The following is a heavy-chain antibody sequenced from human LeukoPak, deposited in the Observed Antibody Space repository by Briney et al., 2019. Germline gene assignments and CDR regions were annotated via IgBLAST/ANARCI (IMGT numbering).Heavy chain of an antibody. V-gene: IGHV3-48*03. CDR1: GFTFSSYE. CDR2: ISSSGSTI. J-gene: IGHJ4*02. Sequence: GGSLRLSCAASGFTFSSYEMNWVRQAPGKGLEWVSHISSSGSTIYYADSVKGRFTISRDNAKNSLYLQMNSLRAEDTAVYYCARDHPRGFSYNYWGQGTLVTVSS. D-gene: IGHD1-26*01. CDR3: ARDHPRGFSYNY.